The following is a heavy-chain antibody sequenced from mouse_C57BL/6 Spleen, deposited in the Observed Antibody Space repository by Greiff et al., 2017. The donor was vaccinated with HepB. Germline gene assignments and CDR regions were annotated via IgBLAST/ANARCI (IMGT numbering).Heavy chain of an antibody. Sequence: EVHLVESGGGLVQPGGSLKLSCAASGFTFSDYYMYWVRQTPEKRLEWVAYISNGGGSTYYPDTVKGRFTISRDNAKNTLYLQMSRLKSEDTAMYYCARRDYYGSSYDYFDYWGQGTTLTVSS. D-gene: IGHD1-1*01. CDR2: ISNGGGST. CDR1: GFTFSDYY. CDR3: ARRDYYGSSYDYFDY. V-gene: IGHV5-12*01. J-gene: IGHJ2*01.